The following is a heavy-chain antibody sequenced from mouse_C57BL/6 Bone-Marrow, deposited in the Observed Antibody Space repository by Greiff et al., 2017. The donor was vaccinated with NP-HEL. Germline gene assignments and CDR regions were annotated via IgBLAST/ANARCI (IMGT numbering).Heavy chain of an antibody. J-gene: IGHJ2*01. Sequence: QLQQSGAELVRPGASVKLSCTASGFNIKDDYMHWVKQRPEQGLEWIGWIDPENGDTEYASKFQGKATITADTSSNTAYLQLSSLTSEDTAVYYCTTDDGCYFDYWGQGTTLTVSS. CDR2: IDPENGDT. D-gene: IGHD2-3*01. CDR1: GFNIKDDY. CDR3: TTDDGCYFDY. V-gene: IGHV14-4*01.